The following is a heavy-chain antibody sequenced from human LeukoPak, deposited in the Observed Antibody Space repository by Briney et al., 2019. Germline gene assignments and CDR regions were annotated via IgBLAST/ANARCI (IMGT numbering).Heavy chain of an antibody. J-gene: IGHJ4*02. CDR3: ARVVRGSSGYRYYFDY. CDR2: INTNTRNP. Sequence: GASVKVSCKASGYTFTSYAMNWVRQAPGQGLEWMGWINTNTRNPTYAQGFTGRFVFSLDTSVSTAYLQISSLKAEDTAVYYCARVVRGSSGYRYYFDYWGQGTLVTVSS. D-gene: IGHD3-22*01. CDR1: GYTFTSYA. V-gene: IGHV7-4-1*02.